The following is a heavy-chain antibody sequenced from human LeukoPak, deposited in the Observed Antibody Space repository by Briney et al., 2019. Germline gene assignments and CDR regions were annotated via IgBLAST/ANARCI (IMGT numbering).Heavy chain of an antibody. CDR3: ARGDYYDSSGYYMEKDDD. CDR2: MNPNSGNT. V-gene: IGHV1-8*02. CDR1: GYTFTGYY. J-gene: IGHJ4*02. D-gene: IGHD3-22*01. Sequence: GASVKVTCKTSGYTFTGYYLHWVRQAPGQGLGCMGRMNPNSGNTGYAQKFQGRVTMTRNTSISTAYMELSSLRSEDTAVYYCARGDYYDSSGYYMEKDDDWGQGTLVTVSS.